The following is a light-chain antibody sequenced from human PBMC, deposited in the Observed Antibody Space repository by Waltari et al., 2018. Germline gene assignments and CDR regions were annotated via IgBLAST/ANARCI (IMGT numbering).Light chain of an antibody. CDR3: SSYTSSTSVV. Sequence: QSALTQPASVSGSPGQSLTISCTGTSSDVGGYNFVSWYQHHPGKAPKLLIYDVNNRPSGVSDRFSGSKSGNTASLTISGLQAEDEADYYCSSYTSSTSVVFGGGTQLTVL. CDR2: DVN. V-gene: IGLV2-14*03. J-gene: IGLJ2*01. CDR1: SSDVGGYNF.